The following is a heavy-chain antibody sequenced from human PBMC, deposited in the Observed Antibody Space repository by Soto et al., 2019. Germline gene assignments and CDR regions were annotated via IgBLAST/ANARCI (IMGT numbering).Heavy chain of an antibody. J-gene: IGHJ5*02. CDR3: ARRPGPYYDILTGYYLANWFDP. Sequence: QVQLQQWGAGLLKPSETLSLTCAVYGGSFSGYYWSWIRQPPGKGLEWIGEINHSGSTNYNPSLKSRVTISVDTSKNQFSLKLSSVTAADTAVYYCARRPGPYYDILTGYYLANWFDPWGQGTLVTVSS. CDR1: GGSFSGYY. V-gene: IGHV4-34*01. CDR2: INHSGST. D-gene: IGHD3-9*01.